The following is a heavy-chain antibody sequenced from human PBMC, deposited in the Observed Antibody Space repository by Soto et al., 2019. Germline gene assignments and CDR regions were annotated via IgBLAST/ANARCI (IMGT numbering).Heavy chain of an antibody. CDR3: AKDRTVAARNFDY. D-gene: IGHD6-6*01. V-gene: IGHV3-23*01. CDR1: GFSFVNYA. CDR2: ISTSIDAT. J-gene: IGHJ4*02. Sequence: PWGSLRLSCAASGFSFVNYAIRCVRHSPFKWLEWVSSISTSIDATYYADSVKGRFTISRDDSKNTLYLQMNSLRAEDSAVYYCAKDRTVAARNFDYWGQGTQVTVSS.